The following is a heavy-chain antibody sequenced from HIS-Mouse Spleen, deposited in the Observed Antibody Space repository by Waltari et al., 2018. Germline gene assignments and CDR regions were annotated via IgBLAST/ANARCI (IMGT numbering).Heavy chain of an antibody. Sequence: QVQLVQSGAEVKKPGASVKVSCKASGYTFPGYYMHWVRQAPGQGLEWMGWINPNSGGTNYARKFQGRVTMTRDTSISTAYMELSWLRSDDTAVYYCARGPLWYQLLYWGQGTLVTVSS. CDR3: ARGPLWYQLLY. CDR1: GYTFPGYY. D-gene: IGHD2-2*01. J-gene: IGHJ4*02. V-gene: IGHV1-2*02. CDR2: INPNSGGT.